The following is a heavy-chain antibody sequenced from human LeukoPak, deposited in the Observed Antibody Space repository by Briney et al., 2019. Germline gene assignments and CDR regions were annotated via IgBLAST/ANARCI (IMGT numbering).Heavy chain of an antibody. V-gene: IGHV5-51*01. J-gene: IGHJ3*01. CDR1: GYSFATYW. Sequence: GESLKISCKGSGYSFATYWIGWVRQMPGKSLEWMGINYPGDSDTTYSPSFQGQVTMSADKSISTAYLQWSSLKASDTAMYYCARRVSSSGFDVFDVWGQGTMVTVSS. D-gene: IGHD5-12*01. CDR2: NYPGDSDT. CDR3: ARRVSSSGFDVFDV.